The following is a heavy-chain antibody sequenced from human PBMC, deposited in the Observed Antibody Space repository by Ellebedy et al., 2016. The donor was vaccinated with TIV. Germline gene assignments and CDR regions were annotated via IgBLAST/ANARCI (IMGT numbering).Heavy chain of an antibody. Sequence: MPSETLSLTCTVPGGSISRSSYYWGWIRQPPGKGLEWIGRIYYSGSSYYNPSLKSRVTVSVDTSKNQFSLKLNSVTAADTAVYYCARHPALRGYQRGWGFDPWGQGTLVIVSS. CDR1: GGSISRSSYY. D-gene: IGHD4-23*01. J-gene: IGHJ5*02. CDR2: IYYSGSS. V-gene: IGHV4-39*01. CDR3: ARHPALRGYQRGWGFDP.